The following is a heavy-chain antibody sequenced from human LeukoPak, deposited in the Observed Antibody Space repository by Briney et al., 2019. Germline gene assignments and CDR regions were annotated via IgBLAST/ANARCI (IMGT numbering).Heavy chain of an antibody. CDR3: ARGPPTRDSGYYYYYYYYMDV. V-gene: IGHV3-43*01. CDR2: ISWDGGST. Sequence: GGSLRLSCAASGLTFDDYTMHWVRQAPGKGLEWISLISWDGGSTYYADSVKGRFTISRDNSKNTLYLQMNSLRAEDTAVYYCARGPPTRDSGYYYYYYYYMDVWGKGTTVTVSS. CDR1: GLTFDDYT. D-gene: IGHD3-22*01. J-gene: IGHJ6*03.